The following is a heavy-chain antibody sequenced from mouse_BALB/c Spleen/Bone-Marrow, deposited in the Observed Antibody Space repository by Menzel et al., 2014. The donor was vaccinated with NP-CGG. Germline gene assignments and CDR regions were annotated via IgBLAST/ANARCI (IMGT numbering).Heavy chain of an antibody. D-gene: IGHD1-1*01. V-gene: IGHV6-6*02. CDR1: GFTFSNYW. CDR2: IRLKSSNYET. J-gene: IGHJ3*01. CDR3: TDYSWSTY. Sequence: EVQRVESGGGLVQPGGSMKLSCVASGFTFSNYWMNWVRQAPEKGLEWVAEIRLKSSNYETHYTESVKVMFTISRDDSKSILYLQMNNLRAEDTGIYYCTDYSWSTYWGQGTLVTVSA.